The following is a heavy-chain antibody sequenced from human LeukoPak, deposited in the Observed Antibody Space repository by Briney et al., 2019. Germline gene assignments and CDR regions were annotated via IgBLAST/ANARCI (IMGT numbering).Heavy chain of an antibody. J-gene: IGHJ6*02. CDR1: GFTVSSNY. V-gene: IGHV3-66*01. CDR3: ARESPGAAGTPNFYYGMDV. Sequence: GGSLRLSCAASGFTVSSNYMSWVRQAPGKGLEWDSVIYSGGSTYYADSVKGRFTISRDNSKNTLYLQMNSLRAEDTAVYYCARESPGAAGTPNFYYGMDVWGQGTTVTVSS. CDR2: IYSGGST. D-gene: IGHD6-13*01.